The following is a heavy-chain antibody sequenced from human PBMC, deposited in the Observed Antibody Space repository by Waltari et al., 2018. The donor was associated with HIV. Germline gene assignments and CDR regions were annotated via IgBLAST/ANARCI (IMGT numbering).Heavy chain of an antibody. J-gene: IGHJ4*02. V-gene: IGHV5-51*01. D-gene: IGHD1-26*01. Sequence: EVQLVQSGAEVKKPGESLKISCKGSGYTFSLYWIGWVRQMPGKGLEWMGIIYPGDSDTRYRPSFQGQVTISADKYISTVYLQWSSLKASDTATYFGARHHREVVAAPWEWQYWGQGTLVTVSP. CDR2: IYPGDSDT. CDR1: GYTFSLYW. CDR3: ARHHREVVAAPWEWQY.